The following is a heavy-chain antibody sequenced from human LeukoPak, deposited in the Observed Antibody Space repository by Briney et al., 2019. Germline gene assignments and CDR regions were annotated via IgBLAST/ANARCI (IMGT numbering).Heavy chain of an antibody. CDR3: ARGLGYDSLFYYGMDV. J-gene: IGHJ6*02. CDR2: ISGTGGST. Sequence: GGSLRLSCAASGFTFSSYAMSWVRQAPGKGLEWVSYISGTGGSTYYADSVKGRFTISRDNSENTLYLQMNSLRAEDTAVYYCARGLGYDSLFYYGMDVWGQGTTVTVSS. CDR1: GFTFSSYA. D-gene: IGHD5-12*01. V-gene: IGHV3-23*01.